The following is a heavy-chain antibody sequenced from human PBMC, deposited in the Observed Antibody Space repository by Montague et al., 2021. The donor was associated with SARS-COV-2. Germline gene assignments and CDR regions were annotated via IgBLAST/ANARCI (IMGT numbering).Heavy chain of an antibody. Sequence: SETLSLTCTVSGGSISNSIYYWGWIRQPPRKGLEWIGCIYYSGSTYYNPSLKSRVTISLNTSNNQFFLKLTSVTAADTAVYYCARPGRGYSYGLNSFDVWGPGTLVTVSS. CDR1: GGSISNSIYY. CDR2: IYYSGST. V-gene: IGHV4-39*01. D-gene: IGHD5-18*01. CDR3: ARPGRGYSYGLNSFDV. J-gene: IGHJ3*01.